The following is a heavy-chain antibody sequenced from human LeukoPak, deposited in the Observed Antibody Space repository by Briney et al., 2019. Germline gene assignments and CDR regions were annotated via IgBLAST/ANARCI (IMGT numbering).Heavy chain of an antibody. D-gene: IGHD2-2*02. CDR1: GGSISSGGYS. Sequence: SQTLSLTCAVSGGSISSGGYSWSWIRQPPGKGLEWIGYIYHSGSTYYNPSLKSRVTISVDRSKNQFSLKLSSVTAADTAVYYCASYTLIDAFDIWGQGTMVTGSS. CDR3: ASYTLIDAFDI. J-gene: IGHJ3*02. CDR2: IYHSGST. V-gene: IGHV4-30-2*01.